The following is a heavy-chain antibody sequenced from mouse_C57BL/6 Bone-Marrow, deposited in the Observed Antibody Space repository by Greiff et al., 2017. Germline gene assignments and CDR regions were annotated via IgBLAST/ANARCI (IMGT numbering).Heavy chain of an antibody. D-gene: IGHD1-3*01. CDR3: SLIGDY. CDR1: GYTFTDYY. V-gene: IGHV1-26*01. Sequence: EVQLQQSGPELVKPGASVKISCKASGYTFTDYYMNWVKQTPGKSLEWIGAINPNTGGTTYNQKFKGKDTLTVDKSSSTAYMELRSLTSEASAVYYSSLIGDYWGKGTSVTVSS. J-gene: IGHJ4*01. CDR2: INPNTGGT.